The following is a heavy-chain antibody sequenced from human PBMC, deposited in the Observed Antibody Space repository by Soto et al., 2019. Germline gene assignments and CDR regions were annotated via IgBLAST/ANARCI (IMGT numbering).Heavy chain of an antibody. Sequence: QVHLVQSGAEVKKPGSSVKVSCEASGGSFYNYAVTWVRQAPGQGLEWVGSIIPIFDKPNFAQKFQGRLTITADKSTSMAYMELNSLTSGDTAVYYCARRTGLAARLDSPAYYGLDVWGQGTTVIVSS. CDR2: IIPIFDKP. V-gene: IGHV1-69*06. J-gene: IGHJ6*02. D-gene: IGHD6-6*01. CDR1: GGSFYNYA. CDR3: ARRTGLAARLDSPAYYGLDV.